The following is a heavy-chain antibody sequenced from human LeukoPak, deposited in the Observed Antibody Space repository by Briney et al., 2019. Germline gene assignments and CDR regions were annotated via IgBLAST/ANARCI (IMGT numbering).Heavy chain of an antibody. V-gene: IGHV3-21*01. Sequence: PGGSLRLSCAASGFXFSSYSMNWVRQAPGRGLEWVSSISSSSSYIYYADSVKGRFTISRDNAKNSLYLQMNSLRAEDTAVYYCASEGNYYDSSHFDYWGQGTLVTVSS. CDR3: ASEGNYYDSSHFDY. J-gene: IGHJ4*02. D-gene: IGHD3-22*01. CDR2: ISSSSSYI. CDR1: GFXFSSYS.